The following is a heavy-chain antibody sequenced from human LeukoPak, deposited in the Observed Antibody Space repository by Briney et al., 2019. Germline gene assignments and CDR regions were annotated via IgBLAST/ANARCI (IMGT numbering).Heavy chain of an antibody. J-gene: IGHJ6*02. D-gene: IGHD2-2*01. Sequence: SETLPLTCTVSGGSISNYHWNWLRQPPGKGLEWIGYIYYSGYTSYNPSLKSRVTISVDTSKNQFSLRLTSVTAADTAEYYCARRRYCSSATCAIGGMDVWGQGTTVIVSS. CDR2: IYYSGYT. V-gene: IGHV4-59*08. CDR3: ARRRYCSSATCAIGGMDV. CDR1: GGSISNYH.